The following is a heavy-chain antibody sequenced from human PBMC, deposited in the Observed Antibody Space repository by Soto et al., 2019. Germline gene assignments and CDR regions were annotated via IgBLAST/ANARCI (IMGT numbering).Heavy chain of an antibody. V-gene: IGHV3-74*01. Sequence: PGGSLRLSCAASGFTFSSHWMNWARQAPGTGLVWVSRINSDGSTTNYADSVKGRFTISRDNAKNTLYLQMDSLRAEDTAVYYWVNAREGDRTAWRPFDYWGQGTLVTVSS. CDR1: GFTFSSHW. CDR2: INSDGSTT. CDR3: VNAREGDRTAWRPFDY. J-gene: IGHJ4*02. D-gene: IGHD2-21*02.